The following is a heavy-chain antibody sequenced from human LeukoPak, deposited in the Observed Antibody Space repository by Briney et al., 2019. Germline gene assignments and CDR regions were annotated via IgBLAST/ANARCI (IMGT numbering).Heavy chain of an antibody. J-gene: IGHJ4*02. Sequence: SWIRQAPGEGLEWDGHFKSKHDGRTTECAAPVKGRFTISRDDSKNTLYLQMNSLRTEDTAVYYCTSLGATGFYAFDYWGQGTLVTVSS. CDR2: FKSKHDGRTT. D-gene: IGHD2/OR15-2a*01. CDR3: TSLGATGFYAFDY. V-gene: IGHV3-15*01.